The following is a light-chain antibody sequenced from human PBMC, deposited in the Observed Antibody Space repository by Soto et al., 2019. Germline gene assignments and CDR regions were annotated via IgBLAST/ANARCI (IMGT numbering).Light chain of an antibody. CDR1: SSDVGGYNY. J-gene: IGLJ2*01. CDR3: CSYAGSVV. V-gene: IGLV2-11*01. CDR2: DVS. Sequence: QSALTQPRSVSGSPGQSVTISCTGTSSDVGGYNYVSWYQQHPGKAPKLMIYDVSKRPSGVPDRFSGSKSGNKASLTISGLHAEDEADYYCCSYAGSVVFGGGTKLTVL.